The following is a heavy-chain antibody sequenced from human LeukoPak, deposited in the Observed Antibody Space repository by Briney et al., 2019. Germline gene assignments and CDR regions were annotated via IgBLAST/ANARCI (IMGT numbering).Heavy chain of an antibody. J-gene: IGHJ4*02. CDR2: IYISGST. CDR3: ARALNPLTGTYYFDY. D-gene: IGHD4/OR15-4a*01. Sequence: SETLSLTCSVSGASINSHYWTWIRRPARKGLEWIGRIYISGSTNYSPSLKSRVTMSVDTSKNQFSLNLISVTAADTAVYYCARALNPLTGTYYFDYWGQGTLVTVSS. CDR1: GASINSHY. V-gene: IGHV4-4*07.